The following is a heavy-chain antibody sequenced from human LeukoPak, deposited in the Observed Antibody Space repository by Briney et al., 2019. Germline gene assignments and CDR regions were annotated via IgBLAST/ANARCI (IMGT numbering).Heavy chain of an antibody. V-gene: IGHV1-69*04. CDR1: GGTFSIYA. J-gene: IGHJ3*02. CDR2: IIPILGIA. CDR3: ARETGTDAFDI. Sequence: SVKVSFKASGGTFSIYAISWVRQAPGQGREWMGRIIPILGIANYAQKFQGRVTITADKSTSTAYMELSSLRSEDTAVYYCARETGTDAFDIWGQGTMVTVSS. D-gene: IGHD1-1*01.